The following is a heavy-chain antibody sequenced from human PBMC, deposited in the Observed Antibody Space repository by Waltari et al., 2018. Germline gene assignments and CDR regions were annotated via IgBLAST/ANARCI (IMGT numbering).Heavy chain of an antibody. J-gene: IGHJ2*01. D-gene: IGHD1-20*01. V-gene: IGHV4-59*01. Sequence: QVQLQESGPGLVKPWETLSLTCSVSGDSISSYYWSWIRQPPGKGLDGIGYVHYSERTSYNPSLNSRVTISVEASKNQFSLKLTSVTAVDTAVYFCARAPHNWNYWYFDLWGRGTLVTVSS. CDR1: GDSISSYY. CDR2: VHYSERT. CDR3: ARAPHNWNYWYFDL.